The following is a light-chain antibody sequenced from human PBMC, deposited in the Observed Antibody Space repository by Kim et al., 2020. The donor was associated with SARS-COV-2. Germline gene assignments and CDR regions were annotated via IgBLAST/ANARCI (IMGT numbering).Light chain of an antibody. V-gene: IGKV1-39*01. J-gene: IGKJ1*01. CDR2: AAS. CDR1: QSISSY. Sequence: AAERGRVTNTRQASQSISSYLNWYQQKPGKAPKLLMYAASSLQSGVPSRFSGSRYGTDFTLTISSLQPEDFATYYCQQSYSTPQTFGQGTKVDIK. CDR3: QQSYSTPQT.